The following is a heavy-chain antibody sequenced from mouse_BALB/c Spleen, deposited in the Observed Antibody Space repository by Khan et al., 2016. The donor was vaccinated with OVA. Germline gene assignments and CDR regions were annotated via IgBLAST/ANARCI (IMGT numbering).Heavy chain of an antibody. J-gene: IGHJ2*01. V-gene: IGHV1-7*01. CDR1: GYTFINYW. CDR2: INPSTGYT. D-gene: IGHD1-1*01. Sequence: QVQLQQSGAELAKPGASVKMSCQASGYTFINYWILWVKQRPGQGLEWIGYINPSTGYTEYNQNFQDKATLTADKSSSTAYMKLRSLTSEDSAVYYGARRGLRRDVDYWGQGTTLTVSS. CDR3: ARRGLRRDVDY.